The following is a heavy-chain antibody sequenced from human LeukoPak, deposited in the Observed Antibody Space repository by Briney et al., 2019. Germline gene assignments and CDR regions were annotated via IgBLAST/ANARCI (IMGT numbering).Heavy chain of an antibody. Sequence: GGSLRLSCAASGFTFSSYWMYWVRQAPGKGLVWVSRLNSDGSSTSYADSVKGRFTISRDNAETTLHLQMNNLSAEDTAVYYCARASNRNSINFDYWGQGALVTASS. J-gene: IGHJ4*02. D-gene: IGHD1-7*01. CDR2: LNSDGSST. CDR1: GFTFSSYW. V-gene: IGHV3-74*01. CDR3: ARASNRNSINFDY.